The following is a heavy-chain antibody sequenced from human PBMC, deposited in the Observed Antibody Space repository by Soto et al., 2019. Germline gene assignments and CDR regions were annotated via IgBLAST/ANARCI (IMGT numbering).Heavy chain of an antibody. V-gene: IGHV1-69*06. Sequence: QVQLVQSGAEVKKPGSSVKVSCKASGGTFSSYAISWVRQAPGQGLEWMGGIIPIFGTANYAQKFQGRVTITADKSTSTAYMELSSLRSEDTAVYYCAMGEPNTYYYYYYGMDVWGQGTTVTVSS. J-gene: IGHJ6*02. CDR1: GGTFSSYA. CDR2: IIPIFGTA. D-gene: IGHD2-21*01. CDR3: AMGEPNTYYYYYYGMDV.